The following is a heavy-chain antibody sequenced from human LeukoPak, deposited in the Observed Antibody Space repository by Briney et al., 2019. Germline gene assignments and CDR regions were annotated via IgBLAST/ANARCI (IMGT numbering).Heavy chain of an antibody. Sequence: GESLKISCKGSGYSFTSYWIGWVRQMPGKGLEWMGIIYPGDSGTRYSPSFQGQVTISADKSISTAYLQWSSLKASDTAMYYCARLMWIGGTYNWFDPWGQGTLVTVSS. V-gene: IGHV5-51*01. D-gene: IGHD3-3*01. CDR2: IYPGDSGT. CDR1: GYSFTSYW. CDR3: ARLMWIGGTYNWFDP. J-gene: IGHJ5*02.